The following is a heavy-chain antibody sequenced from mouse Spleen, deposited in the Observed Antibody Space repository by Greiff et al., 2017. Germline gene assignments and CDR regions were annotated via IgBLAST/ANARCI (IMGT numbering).Heavy chain of an antibody. CDR2: INPNNGGT. D-gene: IGHD2-3*01. Sequence: EVQLQQSGPELVKPGASVKISCKASGYTFTDYYMNWVKQSHGKSLEWIGDINPNNGGTSYNQKFKGKATLTVDKSSSTAYMELRSLTSEDSAVYYCARQGYDGYYVWYFDVWGAGTTVTVSS. J-gene: IGHJ1*01. CDR3: ARQGYDGYYVWYFDV. V-gene: IGHV1-26*01. CDR1: GYTFTDYY.